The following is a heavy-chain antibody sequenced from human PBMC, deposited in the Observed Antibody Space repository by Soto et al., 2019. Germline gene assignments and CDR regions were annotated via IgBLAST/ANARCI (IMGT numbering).Heavy chain of an antibody. CDR3: ARGRGSGSYSNYYYYMDV. V-gene: IGHV4-34*01. CDR1: GGSFSGYY. Sequence: SETLSLTCAVYGGSFSGYYWSWIRQPPGKGLEWIGEINHSGSTNDNPSLKSRVTISVDTSKNQFSLKLSSVTAADTAVYYCARGRGSGSYSNYYYYMDVWGKGTTVTVSS. CDR2: INHSGST. D-gene: IGHD3-10*01. J-gene: IGHJ6*03.